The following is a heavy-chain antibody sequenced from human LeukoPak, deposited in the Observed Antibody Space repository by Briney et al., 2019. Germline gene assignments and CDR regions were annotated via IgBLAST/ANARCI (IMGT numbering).Heavy chain of an antibody. CDR1: DDSITNYY. CDR3: ARHEGYSSGFFFDY. D-gene: IGHD6-19*01. CDR2: IYYSGST. V-gene: IGHV4-59*08. J-gene: IGHJ4*02. Sequence: SETLSLTCTVSDDSITNYYWNWIRQPPGKGLEWIGYIYYSGSTNYNPSLKSRVTISVDTSKNQFSLKLSSVTAADTAVYYCARHEGYSSGFFFDYWGQGTLVTVSS.